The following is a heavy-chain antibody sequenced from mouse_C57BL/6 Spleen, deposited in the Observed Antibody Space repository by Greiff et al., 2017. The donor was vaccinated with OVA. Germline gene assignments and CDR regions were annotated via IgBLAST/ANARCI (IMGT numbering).Heavy chain of an antibody. J-gene: IGHJ3*01. V-gene: IGHV1-66*01. D-gene: IGHD2-5*01. CDR2: IYPGSGNT. CDR1: GYSFTSYY. CDR3: ARGKYSNPAWFAY. Sequence: VQLQQSGPELVKPGASVKISCKASGYSFTSYYIHWVKQRPGQGLEWIGWIYPGSGNTKYNEKFKGKATLTADTSSSTAYMQLSSLTSEDSAVYYCARGKYSNPAWFAYWGQGTLVTVSA.